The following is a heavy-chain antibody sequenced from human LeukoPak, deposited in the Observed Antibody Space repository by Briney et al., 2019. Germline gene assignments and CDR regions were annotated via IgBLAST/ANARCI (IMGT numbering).Heavy chain of an antibody. D-gene: IGHD3-22*01. CDR2: INSDGSST. J-gene: IGHJ4*02. CDR3: ARRYYYDSSGYYLPGY. Sequence: GGSLRLSCAASGFTFSNYWMHWVRQTPGKGLVWVSRINSDGSSTNYADSVKGRFTISRDNAKNTLYLQMNSLRAEDTAVYYCARRYYYDSSGYYLPGYWGQGTLVTVSS. CDR1: GFTFSNYW. V-gene: IGHV3-74*01.